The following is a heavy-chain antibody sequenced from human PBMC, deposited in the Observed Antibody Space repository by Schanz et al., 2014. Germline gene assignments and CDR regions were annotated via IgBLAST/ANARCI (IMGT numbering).Heavy chain of an antibody. V-gene: IGHV3-30*04. Sequence: VHLEESGGGLVQPGGSQRLSCAASGFTFRGHAMHWVRQAPGQGLEKVAVTSTDGTKTYYAASVRGRFTISRDNSKNTLYLQMNSLRTEDTAVYFCAKGRGGTSSEGLDQYYGMDVWGQGTTVTVSS. D-gene: IGHD6-6*01. CDR1: GFTFRGHA. CDR3: AKGRGGTSSEGLDQYYGMDV. CDR2: TSTDGTKT. J-gene: IGHJ6*02.